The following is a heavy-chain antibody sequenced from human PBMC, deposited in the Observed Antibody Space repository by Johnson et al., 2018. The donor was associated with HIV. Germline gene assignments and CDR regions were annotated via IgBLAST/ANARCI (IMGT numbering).Heavy chain of an antibody. J-gene: IGHJ3*01. V-gene: IGHV3-64*01. CDR3: ATPLGGWRWGDAFDV. Sequence: EKLVESGGGLVQPGGSLRVSCAASGFTLSSYWMSWVRQAPGKGLEYVSAISSNGGSTYYANSVKGRFTISRDNSKNTLYLQMNSLRAEDTAVYYCATPLGGWRWGDAFDVWGQGTMVTVSS. CDR1: GFTLSSYW. D-gene: IGHD3-16*01. CDR2: ISSNGGST.